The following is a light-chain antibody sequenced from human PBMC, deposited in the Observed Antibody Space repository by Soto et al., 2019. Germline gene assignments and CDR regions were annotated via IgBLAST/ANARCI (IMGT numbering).Light chain of an antibody. CDR1: QSVSRY. J-gene: IGKJ4*01. Sequence: EVVLTQSPATLSLSPGERATLSCRASQSVSRYLAWYQQRPGQAPRLLIYDVSDRAPGTPARFSGSGSGTDFTPTISSLEPEAFAVYYCQHRSSWPLTFGGGTEVEIK. CDR2: DVS. V-gene: IGKV3-11*01. CDR3: QHRSSWPLT.